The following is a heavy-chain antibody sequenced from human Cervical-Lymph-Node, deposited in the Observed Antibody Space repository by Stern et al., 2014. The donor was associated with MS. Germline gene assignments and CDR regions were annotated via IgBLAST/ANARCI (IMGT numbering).Heavy chain of an antibody. V-gene: IGHV1-18*04. CDR2: ISAYNGNT. Sequence: QVQLVQSGAEVKKPGASVKVSCKASGYTFTSYGISWVRQAPGQGLEWMGWISAYNGNTNYAQKLQGRVTMTTDTSTSTAYMELRSLRSDDTAVYYCARDLRFGELLYHTRFDPWGQGTLVTVSS. D-gene: IGHD3-10*01. J-gene: IGHJ5*02. CDR3: ARDLRFGELLYHTRFDP. CDR1: GYTFTSYG.